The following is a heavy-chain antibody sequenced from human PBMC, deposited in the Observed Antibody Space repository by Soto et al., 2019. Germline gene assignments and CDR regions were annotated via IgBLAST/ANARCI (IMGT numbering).Heavy chain of an antibody. Sequence: QVQLVQSGAEVKKPGSSVKVSCTASGGTFSSYAISWVRQAPGQGLEWMGGIIPIFGTANYAQKFQGRVTITADESTSTAYMELSSLRSEDTAVYYCATYGDCSSTSCYERYYYYYGMDVWGQGTTVTVSS. CDR2: IIPIFGTA. J-gene: IGHJ6*02. V-gene: IGHV1-69*01. CDR3: ATYGDCSSTSCYERYYYYYGMDV. CDR1: GGTFSSYA. D-gene: IGHD2-2*01.